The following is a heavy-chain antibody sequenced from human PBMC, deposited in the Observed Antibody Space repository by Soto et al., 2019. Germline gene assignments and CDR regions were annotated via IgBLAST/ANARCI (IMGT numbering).Heavy chain of an antibody. J-gene: IGHJ4*02. CDR1: GYTFTGYY. Sequence: ASVKVSCKASGYTFTGYYMHWVRQAPGQGLEWMGWINPNSGGTNYAQKFQGRVTMTRDTSISTAYMELSRLRSDDTAVYYCARGYYGSGSHLFVSWGRGTLVTVSS. CDR3: ARGYYGSGSHLFVS. CDR2: INPNSGGT. V-gene: IGHV1-2*02. D-gene: IGHD3-10*01.